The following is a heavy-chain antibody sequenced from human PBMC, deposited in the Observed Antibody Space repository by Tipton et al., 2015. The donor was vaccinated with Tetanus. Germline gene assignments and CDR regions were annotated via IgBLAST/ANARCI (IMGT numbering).Heavy chain of an antibody. CDR3: ARTSGYMYSDC. D-gene: IGHD3-3*01. V-gene: IGHV4-59*01. J-gene: IGHJ4*02. Sequence: LRLSCTVSGGSISTYHWNWIRQSPGKGLEWIGYIDYFGSTKYNPSLKSRVAMSVDTSKNRLSLRLNSVTSADTAVYYCARTSGYMYSDCWGQGTLVTVSS. CDR1: GGSISTYH. CDR2: IDYFGST.